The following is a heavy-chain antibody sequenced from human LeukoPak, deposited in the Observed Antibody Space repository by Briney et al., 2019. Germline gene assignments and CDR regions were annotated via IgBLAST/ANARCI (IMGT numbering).Heavy chain of an antibody. V-gene: IGHV3-23*01. D-gene: IGHD3-10*01. Sequence: GGSLRLSCAASGFTFSSYWMSWVRQAPGKGLEWVSAISGSGGSTYYADSVKGRFTISRDNSKNTLYLQMNSLRAEDTAVYYCAKENYYGSGSTPPSHFDYWGQGTLVTVSS. CDR2: ISGSGGST. CDR1: GFTFSSYW. J-gene: IGHJ4*02. CDR3: AKENYYGSGSTPPSHFDY.